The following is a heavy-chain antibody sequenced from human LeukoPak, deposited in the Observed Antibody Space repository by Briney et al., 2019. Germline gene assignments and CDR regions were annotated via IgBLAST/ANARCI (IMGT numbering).Heavy chain of an antibody. J-gene: IGHJ4*02. V-gene: IGHV3-48*02. CDR3: ARVNYYALDY. CDR1: GFTFSTYS. D-gene: IGHD3-10*01. CDR2: IRSSGSTT. Sequence: GGSLRPSCTASGFTFSTYSMIWVRQAPGKGLEWVSYIRSSGSTTYYADSVQGRFTISRDDAENSLYLQMNSLRDEDTAVYYCARVNYYALDYWGQGALVTVSS.